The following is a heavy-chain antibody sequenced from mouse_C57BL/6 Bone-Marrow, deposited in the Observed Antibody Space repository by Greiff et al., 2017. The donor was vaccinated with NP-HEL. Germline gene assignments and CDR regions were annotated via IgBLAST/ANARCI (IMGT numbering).Heavy chain of an antibody. Sequence: EVKLMESGPVLVKPGASVKMSCKASGYTFTDYYMNWVKQSHGKSLEWIGVINPYNGGTSYNQKFKGQATLTVDKSSSTAYMELNSLTSEDSAVYYCARGGNSTFAYWGQGTLVTVSA. CDR2: INPYNGGT. D-gene: IGHD2-5*01. CDR1: GYTFTDYY. V-gene: IGHV1-19*01. J-gene: IGHJ3*01. CDR3: ARGGNSTFAY.